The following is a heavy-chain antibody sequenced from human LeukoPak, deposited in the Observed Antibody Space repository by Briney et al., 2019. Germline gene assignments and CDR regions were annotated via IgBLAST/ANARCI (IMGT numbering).Heavy chain of an antibody. J-gene: IGHJ4*02. Sequence: PGGSLRLSCAASGFTFTNYAMSWVRQAPGKGLEWVSGMSGSGSSTYYADSVKSRFTISRDNSKNMLYLQMNSLRAEDTALYYCAKDLEAYYYADIDYWGQGTLVTVSS. D-gene: IGHD3-10*01. CDR3: AKDLEAYYYADIDY. CDR2: MSGSGSST. CDR1: GFTFTNYA. V-gene: IGHV3-23*01.